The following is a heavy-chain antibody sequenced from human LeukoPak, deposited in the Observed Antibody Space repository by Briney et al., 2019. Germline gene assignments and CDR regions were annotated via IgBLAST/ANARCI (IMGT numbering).Heavy chain of an antibody. CDR2: IKPSGGST. D-gene: IGHD3-22*01. Sequence: ASVTVSFKASSYSFTIYGFSWVRQAPGQGLEWMGIIKPSGGSTSYAQKFQGRVTMTTETSTSTAYMEMRSLKSDDTAVYYWASLKNYYDSSGYLVTDAFDIWGQGTMVTVSS. CDR3: ASLKNYYDSSGYLVTDAFDI. V-gene: IGHV1-18*01. CDR1: SYSFTIYG. J-gene: IGHJ3*02.